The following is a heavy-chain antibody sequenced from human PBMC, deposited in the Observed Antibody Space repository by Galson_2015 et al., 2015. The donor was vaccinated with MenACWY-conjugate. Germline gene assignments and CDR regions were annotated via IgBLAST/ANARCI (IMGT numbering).Heavy chain of an antibody. Sequence: SLRLSCAASGFTFSSNSMNWVRQAPGKGLEWVSYISSSGSIINYADSVKGRFTISRDNAKNSLYLQMNSLGSEGTAVYYCASNNNGNYYYAMDVWGQGTTVTVSS. J-gene: IGHJ6*02. V-gene: IGHV3-48*04. CDR3: ASNNNGNYYYAMDV. CDR1: GFTFSSNS. D-gene: IGHD2-8*01. CDR2: ISSSGSII.